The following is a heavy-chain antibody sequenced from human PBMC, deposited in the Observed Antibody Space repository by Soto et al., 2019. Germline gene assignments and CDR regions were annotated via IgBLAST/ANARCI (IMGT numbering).Heavy chain of an antibody. CDR2: INTDGSST. J-gene: IGHJ6*03. CDR1: GFTLSSHW. D-gene: IGHD2-2*01. V-gene: IGHV3-74*01. Sequence: EVQLVESGGGVVQAGGSLRLSCAASGFTLSSHWTHWVRQAPGKGLVWVSHINTDGSSTAYADSVKGRFTISRDNAKNTLYLQMNSLRAEDTAVYYCTRRGVPAATVYYMDVWGKGTTVTISS. CDR3: TRRGVPAATVYYMDV.